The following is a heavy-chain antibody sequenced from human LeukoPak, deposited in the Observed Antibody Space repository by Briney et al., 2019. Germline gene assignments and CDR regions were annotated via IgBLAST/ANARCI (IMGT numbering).Heavy chain of an antibody. CDR2: ISYDEGNN. D-gene: IGHD6-19*01. V-gene: IGHV3-30*18. CDR3: AKDESSGWSFWFDP. Sequence: GTSVRLSCAASGFTFSSFGMHWVRQAPGKGLEWVAVISYDEGNNYYGDSVKGRFTISRDNFKNTLYLEMNSLTAEDTAVYYCAKDESSGWSFWFDPWGQGTRVTVSS. J-gene: IGHJ5*02. CDR1: GFTFSSFG.